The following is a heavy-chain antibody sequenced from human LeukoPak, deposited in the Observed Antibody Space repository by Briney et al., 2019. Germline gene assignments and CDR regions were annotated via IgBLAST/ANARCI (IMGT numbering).Heavy chain of an antibody. CDR2: IYYSGST. J-gene: IGHJ4*02. Sequence: SETLSLTCTVSGDSISSSLWNWIRQPPGQRLEWIGNIYYSGSTNYNPALKSRVTLSVDTTKNQVSLKLSSATAADTAVYYCARGALGAHPVDYWGQGTLVIVSS. CDR3: ARGALGAHPVDY. V-gene: IGHV4-59*01. D-gene: IGHD1-26*01. CDR1: GDSISSSL.